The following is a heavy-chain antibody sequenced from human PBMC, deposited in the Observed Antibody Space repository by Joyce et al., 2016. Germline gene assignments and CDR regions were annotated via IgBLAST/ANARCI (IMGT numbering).Heavy chain of an antibody. J-gene: IGHJ4*02. CDR2: ILPGDSNP. CDR1: GYSFTDYW. V-gene: IGHV5-51*01. Sequence: EVQLVQSGAELSKPGESLKISCKGSGYSFTDYWIGWVRQMPGGGLEWLGIILPGDSNPRYSPSFQGRVTFSADTSISTAYQQWASLKASDTAIYYCAGHAPWPSYYFDSWGQGTLVTVSS. CDR3: AGHAPWPSYYFDS.